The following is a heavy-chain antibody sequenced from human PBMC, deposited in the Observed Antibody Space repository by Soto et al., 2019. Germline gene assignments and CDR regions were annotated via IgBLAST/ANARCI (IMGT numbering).Heavy chain of an antibody. CDR2: IYYSGST. D-gene: IGHD2-8*01. CDR3: ARSYLVLMVYATSDY. J-gene: IGHJ4*02. V-gene: IGHV4-39*01. Sequence: QLQLQESGPGLVKPSETLSLTCTVSGGSISSSSYYWGWIRQPPGKGLEWIGSIYYSGSTYYNPSLKSRVTISVDTSKNQFSLKLSSVTAADTAVYYCARSYLVLMVYATSDYWGQGTLVTVSS. CDR1: GGSISSSSYY.